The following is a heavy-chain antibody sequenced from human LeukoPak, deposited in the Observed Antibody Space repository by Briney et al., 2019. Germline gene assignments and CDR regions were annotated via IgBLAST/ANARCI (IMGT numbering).Heavy chain of an antibody. CDR3: AKDITSGWSSAFGD. Sequence: GRSLRLSCAASGFTFDDYAMHWVRQAPGKGLEWVSGISWNSGSIGYADSVKGRFTISRDNAKNSLYLQVNSLRAEDTALYYCAKDITSGWSSAFGDWGQGTLVTVSS. CDR1: GFTFDDYA. V-gene: IGHV3-9*01. CDR2: ISWNSGSI. D-gene: IGHD6-19*01. J-gene: IGHJ4*02.